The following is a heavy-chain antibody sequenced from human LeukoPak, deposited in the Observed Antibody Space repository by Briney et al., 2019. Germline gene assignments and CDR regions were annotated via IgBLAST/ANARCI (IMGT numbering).Heavy chain of an antibody. CDR1: RFTFSSHF. V-gene: IGHV3-21*01. CDR3: ARELYSRSSHDALDL. D-gene: IGHD6-6*01. CDR2: ISSSGSSV. Sequence: GGSLRLSCAASRFTFSSHFMNWVRQAPGKGLEWVSSISSSGSSVLYADPLKGRFAISRDNAKNSPYLQMNSLRPEDTAVYYCARELYSRSSHDALDLWGQGTMVTVSS. J-gene: IGHJ3*01.